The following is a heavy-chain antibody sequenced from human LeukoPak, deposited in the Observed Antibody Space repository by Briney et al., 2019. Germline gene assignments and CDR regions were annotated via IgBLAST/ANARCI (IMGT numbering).Heavy chain of an antibody. D-gene: IGHD2-8*02. J-gene: IGHJ4*02. CDR2: IIPMLDIQ. CDR3: ARDAPGGIQSY. V-gene: IGHV1-69*04. CDR1: GGTFSSYV. Sequence: SVKVSCKASGGTFSSYVITWVRQAPGQGLEWMGRIIPMLDIQNYAQKFQGRVTITADESTSTAYMKLSSLRSEDTAVYYCARDAPGGIQSYWGQGTLVTVSS.